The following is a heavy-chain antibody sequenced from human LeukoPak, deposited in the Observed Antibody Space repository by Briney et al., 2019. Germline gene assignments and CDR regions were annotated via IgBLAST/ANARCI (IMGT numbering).Heavy chain of an antibody. CDR2: IYWDDDK. CDR3: ARRTAAPGSSWYLFDY. CDR1: GFSLSTSGVG. D-gene: IGHD6-13*01. V-gene: IGHV2-5*02. Sequence: SGPTLVKPTQTLTLTFTFSGFSLSTSGVGVGWIRQPPGNALEWLTLIYWDDDKRYSPSMKSRLTITKDTSNNQVVLTMTNEGPGDTATYYCARRTAAPGSSWYLFDYWGQGTLVTVSS. J-gene: IGHJ4*02.